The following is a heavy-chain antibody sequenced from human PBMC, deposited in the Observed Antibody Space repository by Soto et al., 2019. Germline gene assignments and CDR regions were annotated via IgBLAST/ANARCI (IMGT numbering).Heavy chain of an antibody. CDR2: IEWDDDK. V-gene: IGHV2-70*04. CDR1: GFSLSTTGMR. Sequence: ASGPTLVNPTQTLTLTCTFSGFSLSTTGMRVSWIRQPPGKALEWLARIEWDDDKFYSTSLKTRLTISKDTSKNQVVLTMTNMDPVDTATYYCARTGRAKGWFDPWGQGTLVTVSS. J-gene: IGHJ5*02. CDR3: ARTGRAKGWFDP. D-gene: IGHD2-15*01.